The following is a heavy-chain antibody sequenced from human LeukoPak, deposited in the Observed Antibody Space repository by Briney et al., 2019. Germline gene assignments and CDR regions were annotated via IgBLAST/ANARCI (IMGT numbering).Heavy chain of an antibody. CDR3: AIDLGGDRPYHY. V-gene: IGHV3-30-3*01. CDR2: ISYDGSNK. Sequence: GGSLRLSCAASGFTFSSYAMHWVRQAPGQGLEWVAVISYDGSNKYYADSVKGRFTISRDNTKNTLYLQMNSLRAEDTAVYYCAIDLGGDRPYHYWGQGTLVTVSS. J-gene: IGHJ4*02. CDR1: GFTFSSYA. D-gene: IGHD2-21*01.